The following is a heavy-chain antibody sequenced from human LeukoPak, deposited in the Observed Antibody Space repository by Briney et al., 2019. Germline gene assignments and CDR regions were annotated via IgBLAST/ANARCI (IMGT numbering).Heavy chain of an antibody. D-gene: IGHD3-3*01. CDR3: ARESVYYDFWSGYNWFDP. J-gene: IGHJ5*02. CDR1: GGTFSSYA. Sequence: SVKVSCKASGGTFSSYAISWVRQAPGQGLKWMGGIIPIFGTANYAQKFQGRVTITTDESTSTAYMELSSLRSEDTAVYYCARESVYYDFWSGYNWFDPWGQGTLVTVSS. CDR2: IIPIFGTA. V-gene: IGHV1-69*05.